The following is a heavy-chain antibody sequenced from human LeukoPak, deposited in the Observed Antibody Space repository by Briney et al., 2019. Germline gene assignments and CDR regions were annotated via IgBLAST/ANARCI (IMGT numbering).Heavy chain of an antibody. V-gene: IGHV4-4*02. CDR1: GGSITTRNW. D-gene: IGHD3/OR15-3a*01. CDR3: ARQTGSGLFILP. J-gene: IGHJ4*02. Sequence: SGTLSLTCAVSGGSITTRNWWSWVRQPPGMGLEWIGSIYYTGNTYYNASLKSQVSISIDTSKNQFSLKLTSVTAADTAVYYCARQTGSGLFILPGGQGTLVTVSS. CDR2: IYYTGNT.